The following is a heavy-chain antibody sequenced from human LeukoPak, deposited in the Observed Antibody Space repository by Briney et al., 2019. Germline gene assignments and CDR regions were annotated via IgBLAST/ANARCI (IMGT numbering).Heavy chain of an antibody. J-gene: IGHJ4*02. V-gene: IGHV3-23*01. Sequence: GGSLRLSCAASGFTFSSYAMNWDRQAPGRGLEWVSTISGSGGSTYYADSVKGRFTISRDNSKNMLYLQMNSLRAEDTAVYYCAKRGDGYFYYFDYWGQGTLVTVSS. CDR2: ISGSGGST. CDR3: AKRGDGYFYYFDY. D-gene: IGHD5-24*01. CDR1: GFTFSSYA.